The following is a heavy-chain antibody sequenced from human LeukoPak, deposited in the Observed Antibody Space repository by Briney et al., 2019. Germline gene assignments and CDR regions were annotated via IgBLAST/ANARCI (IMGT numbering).Heavy chain of an antibody. Sequence: GGSLRLSCAASGFTFSSYGMSWVRQAPGKGLEWVSAISGSGGSTYYADSVKGRFTISRDNSKNTLYLQMNSLRAEDTAVYYCARRYYYYYYMDVWGKGTTVTISS. CDR2: ISGSGGST. V-gene: IGHV3-23*01. CDR1: GFTFSSYG. J-gene: IGHJ6*03. CDR3: ARRYYYYYYMDV.